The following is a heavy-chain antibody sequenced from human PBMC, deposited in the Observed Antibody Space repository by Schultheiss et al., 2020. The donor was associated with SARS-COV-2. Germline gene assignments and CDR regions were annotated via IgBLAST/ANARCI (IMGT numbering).Heavy chain of an antibody. J-gene: IGHJ6*02. Sequence: KISCKASGFTFTSSAVQWVRQARGQRLEWIGWIVVGSGNTNYAQKFQERVTITRDMSTSTAYMELSSLRSEDTAVYYCAAAGVPAGFYYYYGMDVWGQGTTVTVSS. CDR2: IVVGSGNT. V-gene: IGHV1-58*01. CDR3: AAAGVPAGFYYYYGMDV. D-gene: IGHD1-1*01. CDR1: GFTFTSSA.